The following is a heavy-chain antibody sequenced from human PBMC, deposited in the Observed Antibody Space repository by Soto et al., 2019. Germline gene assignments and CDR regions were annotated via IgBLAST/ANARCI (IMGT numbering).Heavy chain of an antibody. J-gene: IGHJ4*02. D-gene: IGHD5-12*01. CDR1: GGSISSGGYS. CDR2: IYHSGST. V-gene: IGHV4-30-2*01. Sequence: QLQLQESGSGLVKPSQTLSLTCAVSGGSISSGGYSWSWIRQPPGKGLEWIGYIYHSGSTYYNPSLKSRATISVDRAKNQFFLKLSSVTAADTAVYYCAAGGGLPRYYWGQGTLVTVSS. CDR3: AAGGGLPRYY.